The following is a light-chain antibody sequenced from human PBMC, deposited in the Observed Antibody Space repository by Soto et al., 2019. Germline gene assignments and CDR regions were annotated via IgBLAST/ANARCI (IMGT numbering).Light chain of an antibody. V-gene: IGKV3-20*01. J-gene: IGKJ1*01. CDR3: QQYINSPWT. Sequence: EVVLTQSPGTLSLSPGERATLSCGASQSVGSSYLAWYQQKPGQAPRLLIYGASTRATGIPDRFSGSGSGTEYTLTISGLEPEDFAVYYCQQYINSPWTFGQGTKGEI. CDR1: QSVGSSY. CDR2: GAS.